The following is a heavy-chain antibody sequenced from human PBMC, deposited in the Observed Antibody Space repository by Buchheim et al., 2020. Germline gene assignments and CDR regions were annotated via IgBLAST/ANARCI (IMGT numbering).Heavy chain of an antibody. CDR1: GFVFSDYW. CDR3: VRDYGYYYAMDV. J-gene: IGHJ6*02. Sequence: VHLVESGGGLVQPGGSLRLSCAASGFVFSDYWMSWVRQAPGKGLEWVANIKRDGSEKNYVDSVRGRFTISRDKAKNSLYLQMNSLRADDTAVYYCVRDYGYYYAMDVWGQGTT. V-gene: IGHV3-7*01. D-gene: IGHD4-17*01. CDR2: IKRDGSEK.